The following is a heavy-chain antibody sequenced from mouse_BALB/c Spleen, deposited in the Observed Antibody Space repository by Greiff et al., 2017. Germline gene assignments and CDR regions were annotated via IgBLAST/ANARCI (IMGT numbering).Heavy chain of an antibody. CDR1: GFTFSSYT. V-gene: IGHV5-6-4*01. CDR2: ISSGGSYT. J-gene: IGHJ3*01. CDR3: TRAPGWFAY. Sequence: EVHLVESGGGLVKPGGSLKLSCAASGFTFSSYTMSWVRQTPEKRLEWVATISSGGSYTYYPDSVKGRFTISRDNAKNTLYLQMSSLKSEDTAMYYCTRAPGWFAYWGQGTLVTVSA.